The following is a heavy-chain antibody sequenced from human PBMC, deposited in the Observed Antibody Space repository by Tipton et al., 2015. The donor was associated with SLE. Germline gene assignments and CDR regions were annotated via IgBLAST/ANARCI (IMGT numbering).Heavy chain of an antibody. CDR3: ARDTSGYYYPFDY. D-gene: IGHD3-22*01. CDR2: VYDTGNT. V-gene: IGHV4-59*11. CDR1: GDSISRHY. Sequence: TLSLTCTVSGDSISRHYWTWIRQPPGKGLEWIGYVYDTGNTHYDPSLKSRSTISIDMSKNQFSLNLRSVTAADTAVYYCARDTSGYYYPFDYWGQGALVTVSS. J-gene: IGHJ4*02.